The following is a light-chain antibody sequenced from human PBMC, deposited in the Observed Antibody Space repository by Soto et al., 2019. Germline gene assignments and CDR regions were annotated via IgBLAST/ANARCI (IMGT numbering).Light chain of an antibody. CDR3: SPLAGNYVGI. V-gene: IGLV2-8*01. CDR2: EVS. Sequence: QSALTQPPSAAGSPGQSVTISSTGTSSDVGGYNYVSWYQHHPGKPPKLMLYEVSKRRSGVPDRFSGAKSGNTACLTVSGLQAEDEADDYCSPLAGNYVGIFRGGTQLTVL. CDR1: SSDVGGYNY. J-gene: IGLJ2*01.